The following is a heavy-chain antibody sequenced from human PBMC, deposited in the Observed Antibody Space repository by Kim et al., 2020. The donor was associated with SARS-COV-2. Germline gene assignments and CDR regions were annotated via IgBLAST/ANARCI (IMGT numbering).Heavy chain of an antibody. V-gene: IGHV1-2*02. CDR3: AKNWNDGFDF. Sequence: GGTNYAQKFQGRVTMTRDTSISTVYMDLSGLTSDDTAVYYCAKNWNDGFDFWGQGTLVTVSS. D-gene: IGHD1-1*01. CDR2: GGT. J-gene: IGHJ4*02.